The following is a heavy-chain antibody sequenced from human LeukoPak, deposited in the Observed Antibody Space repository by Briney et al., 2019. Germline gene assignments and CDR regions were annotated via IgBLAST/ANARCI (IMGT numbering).Heavy chain of an antibody. CDR2: INPGGGST. Sequence: ASVKVSCKASGYTFTSYYMHWVRQAPGQGLEWMGTINPGGGSTRNAQKLQGRVTMTTDTSTSTAYMELRSLRSDDTAVYYCARAPDCSSTSCYSGTFDYWGQGTLVTVSS. CDR1: GYTFTSYY. D-gene: IGHD2-2*01. J-gene: IGHJ4*02. CDR3: ARAPDCSSTSCYSGTFDY. V-gene: IGHV1-46*01.